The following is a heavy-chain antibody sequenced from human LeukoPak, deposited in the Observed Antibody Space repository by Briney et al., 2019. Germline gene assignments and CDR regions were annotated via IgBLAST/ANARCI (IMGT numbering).Heavy chain of an antibody. J-gene: IGHJ4*02. D-gene: IGHD3-22*01. CDR3: VCGGRNYYDSSGYYAEYRY. V-gene: IGHV3-9*01. CDR1: GFTFDDYA. Sequence: GGSLRLSCAASGFTFDDYAMHWVRQAPGKGLEWVSGISWNSGSIGYADSVKGRFTISRDNAKNSLYLQMNSLRAEDTALYYCVCGGRNYYDSSGYYAEYRYWGQGTLVTVSP. CDR2: ISWNSGSI.